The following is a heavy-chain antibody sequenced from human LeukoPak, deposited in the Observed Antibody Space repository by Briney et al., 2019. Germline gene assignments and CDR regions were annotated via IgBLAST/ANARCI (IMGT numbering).Heavy chain of an antibody. CDR2: INPNSGGT. CDR3: ARRYYDALTGYYPFDH. D-gene: IGHD3-9*01. V-gene: IGHV1-2*02. CDR1: GYTSTGYY. J-gene: IGHJ4*02. Sequence: ASVKVSCKASGYTSTGYYTHWVRQAPGQGLEWMGWINPNSGGTNYAQKFQGRVTMTRDTSISTVYMELSRLTSDDTAVFYCARRYYDALTGYYPFDHWGQGTLVTVSS.